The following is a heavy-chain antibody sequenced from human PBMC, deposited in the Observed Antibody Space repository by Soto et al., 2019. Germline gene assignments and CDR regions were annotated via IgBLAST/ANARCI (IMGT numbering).Heavy chain of an antibody. D-gene: IGHD3-22*01. CDR2: ISYDGSNK. J-gene: IGHJ4*02. CDR1: GFTFSSYA. Sequence: GGSLRLSCAASGFTFSSYAMHWVLQAPGKGLEWVAVISYDGSNKYYADSVKGRFTISRDNSKNTLYLQMNSLRAEDTAVYYCARDPVSSSPYDSSGYYFDYWGQGTLVTVSS. CDR3: ARDPVSSSPYDSSGYYFDY. V-gene: IGHV3-30-3*01.